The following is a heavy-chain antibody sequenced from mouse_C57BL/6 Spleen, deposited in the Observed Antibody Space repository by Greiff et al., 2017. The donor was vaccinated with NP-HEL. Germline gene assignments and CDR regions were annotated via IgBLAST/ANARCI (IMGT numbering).Heavy chain of an antibody. V-gene: IGHV1-64*01. D-gene: IGHD2-5*01. CDR1: GYTFTSYW. J-gene: IGHJ4*01. CDR2: IHPNSGST. Sequence: QVHVKQPGAELVKPGASVKLSCKASGYTFTSYWMHWVKQRPGQGLEWIGMIHPNSGSTNYNEKFKSKATLTVDKSSSTAYMQLSSLTSEDSAVYYCARPTYYSNYYAMDYWGQGTSVTVSS. CDR3: ARPTYYSNYYAMDY.